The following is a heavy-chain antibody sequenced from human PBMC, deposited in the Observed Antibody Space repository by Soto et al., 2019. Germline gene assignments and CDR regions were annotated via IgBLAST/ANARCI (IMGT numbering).Heavy chain of an antibody. CDR3: AKVHGGYSSGWLFDY. D-gene: IGHD6-19*01. CDR1: GFTFSSYG. V-gene: IGHV3-30*18. J-gene: IGHJ4*02. Sequence: QVQLVESGGGVVQPGRSLRLSCAASGFTFSSYGMHWVRQAPGKGLEWVAVISYDGSNKYYADSVKGRFTISRDNSKNTLYLQMNSLRAEDRAVYYCAKVHGGYSSGWLFDYWGQGTLVTVSS. CDR2: ISYDGSNK.